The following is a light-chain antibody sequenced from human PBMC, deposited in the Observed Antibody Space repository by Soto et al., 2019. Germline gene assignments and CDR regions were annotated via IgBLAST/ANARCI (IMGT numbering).Light chain of an antibody. CDR2: DVS. J-gene: IGLJ1*01. CDR1: RSDVGGYNY. CDR3: SSYTSSSTYV. V-gene: IGLV2-14*01. Sequence: QSALTQPASVSGSPGQSITISCTGTRSDVGGYNYVSWYQQHPGKAPKLIIYDVSNRPSGVSNRFSGSKSGNTASLTISGLQAEVVADFFCSSYTSSSTYVFGTGTKLTVL.